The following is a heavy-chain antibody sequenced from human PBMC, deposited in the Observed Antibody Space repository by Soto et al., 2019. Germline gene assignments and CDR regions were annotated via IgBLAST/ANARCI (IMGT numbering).Heavy chain of an antibody. CDR2: INPSGGST. Sequence: GASVKVSCKASGYTFTRYYIHWVRQAPGHGPEWMGIINPSGGSTTYAQKFQGRVTMTRDTSTSTVYMELSSLRSEDTAVYYCARGAVIAVAGIDYWGHGTLVTVSS. V-gene: IGHV1-46*01. J-gene: IGHJ4*01. CDR3: ARGAVIAVAGIDY. CDR1: GYTFTRYY. D-gene: IGHD6-19*01.